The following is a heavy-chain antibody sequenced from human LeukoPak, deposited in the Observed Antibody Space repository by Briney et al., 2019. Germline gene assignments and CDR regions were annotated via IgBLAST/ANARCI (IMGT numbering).Heavy chain of an antibody. Sequence: PGGSLRLSCSASGFTFSSYAMHWVRQAPGQGLEFVSGISSNGGSTYYTDPVKGRLTISRDNSKNTVYLQMSSLRPEDTAVYFCVKRVNNYFDYWGQGTLVTVSS. CDR2: ISSNGGST. V-gene: IGHV3-64D*06. CDR1: GFTFSSYA. CDR3: VKRVNNYFDY. D-gene: IGHD4-23*01. J-gene: IGHJ4*02.